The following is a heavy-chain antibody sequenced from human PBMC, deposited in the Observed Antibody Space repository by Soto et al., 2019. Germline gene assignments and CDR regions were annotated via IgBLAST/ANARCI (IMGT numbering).Heavy chain of an antibody. CDR2: IIPNLGIA. D-gene: IGHD3-10*01. CDR3: ARHALVWYDY. J-gene: IGHJ4*02. Sequence: QVQLVQSGAEVKKPGSSVKVSCKASGGTFSSYTISWVRQAPGQGLEWMGRIIPNLGIANYAQKFQGRVTITADKSTSTAYMELSSLRSEDTAVDYCARHALVWYDYWGQGTLVTVSS. CDR1: GGTFSSYT. V-gene: IGHV1-69*02.